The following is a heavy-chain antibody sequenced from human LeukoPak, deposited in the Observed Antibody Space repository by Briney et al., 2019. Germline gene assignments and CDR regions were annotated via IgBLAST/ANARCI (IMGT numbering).Heavy chain of an antibody. Sequence: GGSLRLSCAASGFTVSSNYMSWVRQAPGKGLEWVSVIYSGGSTYYADSVKGRFTISRDNSKNTLYLQMNSLRAEDTAVYYCARDGWELEEYYFDYWGQGTLVTVSS. D-gene: IGHD1-26*01. CDR3: ARDGWELEEYYFDY. V-gene: IGHV3-53*01. CDR2: IYSGGST. J-gene: IGHJ4*02. CDR1: GFTVSSNY.